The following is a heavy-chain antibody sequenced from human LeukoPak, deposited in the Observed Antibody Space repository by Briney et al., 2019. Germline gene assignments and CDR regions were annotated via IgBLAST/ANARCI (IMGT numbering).Heavy chain of an antibody. Sequence: PSETLSLTCAVSGGSISSSNWWSWVRPPPGKGLEWIGEIYHSGSTNYNPSLKSRVTISVDKSKNQFSLKLSSVTAADTAVYYCARDLVPDLAAFDIWGQGTMVTVSS. CDR1: GGSISSSNW. D-gene: IGHD2-8*02. CDR2: IYHSGST. CDR3: ARDLVPDLAAFDI. V-gene: IGHV4-4*02. J-gene: IGHJ3*02.